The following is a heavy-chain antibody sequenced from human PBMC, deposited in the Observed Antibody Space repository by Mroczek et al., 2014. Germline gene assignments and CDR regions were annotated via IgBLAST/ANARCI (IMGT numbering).Heavy chain of an antibody. D-gene: IGHD1-26*01. CDR3: ARKEWELLGFDY. Sequence: QVQLQESGAGLLKPSETLSLTCAVYGGSFSGYYWSWIRQPPGKGLEWIGEINHSGSTNYNPSLKSRVTISVDTSKNQFSLKLSSVTAADTAVYYCARKEWELLGFDYWGQGTLVTVSS. J-gene: IGHJ4*02. CDR1: GGSFSGYY. CDR2: INHSGST. V-gene: IGHV4-34*01.